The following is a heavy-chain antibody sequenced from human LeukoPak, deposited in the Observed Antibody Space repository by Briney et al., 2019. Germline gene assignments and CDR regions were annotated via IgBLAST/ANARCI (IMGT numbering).Heavy chain of an antibody. Sequence: SETLSLTCNVSGGSIISSSHYRGWIRQPPGKGLEWIGSRYNTGSSYYNPSLQSRVTISVDTSKNQFSLKLSSVTTADTAVYYCAREAGYSSSWEFDYWGQGTLVTVSS. CDR3: AREAGYSSSWEFDY. CDR1: GGSIISSSHY. D-gene: IGHD6-13*01. V-gene: IGHV4-39*01. CDR2: RYNTGSS. J-gene: IGHJ4*02.